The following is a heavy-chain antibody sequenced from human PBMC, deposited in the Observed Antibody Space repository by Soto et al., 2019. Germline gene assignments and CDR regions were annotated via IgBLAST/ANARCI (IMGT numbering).Heavy chain of an antibody. CDR1: GFTFSTYT. CDR3: ATVHGTSRSFDS. V-gene: IGHV3-23*01. J-gene: IGHJ4*02. CDR2: TGLNGRTT. Sequence: EVQLLESGGGLVQPGGSLRLSCAASGFTFSTYTMTWVRQAPGKGLEWVSGTGLNGRTTYYADSVKGRFTVSRDNSNNTLDLQMSSLRAEDSAVYYCATVHGTSRSFDSWGQGTLVTVSS.